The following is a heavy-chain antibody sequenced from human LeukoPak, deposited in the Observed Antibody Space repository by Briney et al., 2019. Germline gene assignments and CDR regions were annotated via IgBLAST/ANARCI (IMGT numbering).Heavy chain of an antibody. J-gene: IGHJ4*02. CDR1: GFDFSDYC. V-gene: IGHV3-11*05. Sequence: TGGSLRLSCAASGFDFSDYCMSWFRQAPGKRLEWISYISTSSSYTNYAESVKGRFTISRDNAKSSLYLQMNSLRDDDTAIYYCARDGSAASDYWGQGALVTVSS. D-gene: IGHD6-25*01. CDR2: ISTSSSYT. CDR3: ARDGSAASDY.